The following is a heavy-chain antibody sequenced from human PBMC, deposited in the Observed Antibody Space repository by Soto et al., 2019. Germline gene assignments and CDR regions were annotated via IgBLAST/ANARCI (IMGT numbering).Heavy chain of an antibody. CDR2: ISAYNGNT. CDR1: GYTFTSYG. J-gene: IGHJ4*02. Sequence: ASVKVSCKASGYTFTSYGISWVRQAPGQGLEWMGWISAYNGNTNYAQKLQGRVTMTTDTSTSTAYMELRSLRSDDTAVYYCARERSDAGAGKNKVALDSWGEGTLVTVSS. CDR3: ARERSDAGAGKNKVALDS. V-gene: IGHV1-18*01. D-gene: IGHD3-10*01.